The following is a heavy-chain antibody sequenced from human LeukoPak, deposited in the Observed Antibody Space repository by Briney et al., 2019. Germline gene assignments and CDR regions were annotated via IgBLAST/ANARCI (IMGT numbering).Heavy chain of an antibody. J-gene: IGHJ6*03. V-gene: IGHV3-30*02. D-gene: IGHD2-2*01. CDR1: GFTFSSYG. Sequence: GGSLRLSCAASGFTFSSYGMDWARQAPGKGLEWVAFIRYDGSNKYYADSVKGRFTISRDNSKNTLYLQMNSLRAEDTAVYYCAKGYCSSTSCHPRDYYYYMDVWGKGTTVTVSS. CDR2: IRYDGSNK. CDR3: AKGYCSSTSCHPRDYYYYMDV.